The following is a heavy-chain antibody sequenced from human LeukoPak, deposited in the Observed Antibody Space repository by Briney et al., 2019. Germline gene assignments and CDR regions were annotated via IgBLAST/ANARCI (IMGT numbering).Heavy chain of an antibody. Sequence: GGSLRLSCAASGFTFSSYGMHWVRQAPGKGLEWVAVIWYDGSNKYYADSVKGRFTISRDNAKNTLFLQMNSLRAEDTAVYYCTRDLVYGSGSSDYWGQGTLVTVSS. CDR2: IWYDGSNK. D-gene: IGHD3-10*01. V-gene: IGHV3-33*01. CDR1: GFTFSSYG. J-gene: IGHJ4*02. CDR3: TRDLVYGSGSSDY.